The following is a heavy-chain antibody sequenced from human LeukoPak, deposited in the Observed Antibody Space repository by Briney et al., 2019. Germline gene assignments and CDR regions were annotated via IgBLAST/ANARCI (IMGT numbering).Heavy chain of an antibody. CDR2: INPNSGGT. J-gene: IGHJ5*02. CDR3: ARVRNYVASLDP. D-gene: IGHD3-16*01. Sequence: GASVTVSCTPSVYTFSVYYMHWVRQAPGQGLEWMGWINPNSGGTNYAQRFQGRVTMTRDTSISTAYMEVRSLRSDDTAVYYCARVRNYVASLDPWGQGTLVTVSS. CDR1: VYTFSVYY. V-gene: IGHV1-2*02.